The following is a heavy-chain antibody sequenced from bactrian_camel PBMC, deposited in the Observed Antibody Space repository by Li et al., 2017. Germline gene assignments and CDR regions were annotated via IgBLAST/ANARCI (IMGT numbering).Heavy chain of an antibody. D-gene: IGHD5*01. CDR1: AYTGGPFY. Sequence: QLVESGGGSVQAGGSLRLSCAASAYTGGPFYMAYFRQAPGKEREGVARIATGSGNTYYADSVKGRFTISKDNAKNTLYLQMDSLKPEDAAMYYCTARFGTCVPLLDSANNFWGQGTQVTVS. CDR3: TARFGTCVPLLDSANNF. V-gene: IGHV3S28*01. J-gene: IGHJ4*01. CDR2: IATGSGNT.